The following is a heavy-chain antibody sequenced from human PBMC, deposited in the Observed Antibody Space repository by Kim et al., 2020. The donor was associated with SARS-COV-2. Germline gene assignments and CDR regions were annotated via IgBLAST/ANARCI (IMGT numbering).Heavy chain of an antibody. CDR3: AREASKYCSRTSCYSGYYYYGMDV. D-gene: IGHD2-2*02. Sequence: ASVKVSCKASHYTFTDYGISWVRQAPGQGLEWMGWISVYNGDIKYAQKFQGRVTVTTETSTSTAYMELRSLRSDDTAVYYCAREASKYCSRTSCYSGYYYYGMDVWGQGTTVTVS. CDR2: ISVYNGDI. V-gene: IGHV1-18*04. CDR1: HYTFTDYG. J-gene: IGHJ6*02.